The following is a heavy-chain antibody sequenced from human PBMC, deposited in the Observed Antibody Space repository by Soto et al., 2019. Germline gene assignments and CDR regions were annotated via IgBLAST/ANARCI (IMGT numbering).Heavy chain of an antibody. Sequence: XSVKVSCKASGYIFTSLDINWVRQTAGQGLEWMGWMQPSTGRTGYAQKFQGRVTMTRDTSINTAYMELTTLTSGDTAFYYCARGVSAGVDYWGQGTLVTVSS. J-gene: IGHJ4*02. CDR1: GYIFTSLD. CDR3: ARGVSAGVDY. D-gene: IGHD1-26*01. V-gene: IGHV1-8*01. CDR2: MQPSTGRT.